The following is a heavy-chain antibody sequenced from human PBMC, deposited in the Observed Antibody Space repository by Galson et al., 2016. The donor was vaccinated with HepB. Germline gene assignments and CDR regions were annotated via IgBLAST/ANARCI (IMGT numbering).Heavy chain of an antibody. V-gene: IGHV3-21*01. CDR2: ISSDSSDI. CDR3: AAGSPRYWFDP. D-gene: IGHD6-13*01. Sequence: RLSCAASGFSFRSYIMNWVRQAPGKGLQWVSSISSDSSDIYYPDSVKGRFIISRDNAKNSLYLQMNNLTAEDTAVYHCAAGSPRYWFDPWGQGTLVTVSS. J-gene: IGHJ5*02. CDR1: GFSFRSYI.